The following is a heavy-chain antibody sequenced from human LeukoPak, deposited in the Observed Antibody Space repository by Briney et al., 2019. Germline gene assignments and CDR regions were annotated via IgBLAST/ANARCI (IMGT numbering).Heavy chain of an antibody. CDR2: ISGSGGST. D-gene: IGHD3-10*01. CDR1: GFTFSSYA. J-gene: IGHJ6*02. CDR3: ARDRQDTMVRGLGEYYYYGMDV. V-gene: IGHV3-23*01. Sequence: GGSLRLSCAASGFTFSSYAMSWVRQAPGKGLEWVSVISGSGGSTYYADSVKGRFTISRDNSKNTLYLQMNSLRAEDTAVYYCARDRQDTMVRGLGEYYYYGMDVWGQGTTVTVSS.